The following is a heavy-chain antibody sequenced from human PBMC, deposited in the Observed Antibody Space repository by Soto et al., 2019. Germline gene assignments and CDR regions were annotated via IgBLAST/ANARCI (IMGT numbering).Heavy chain of an antibody. CDR3: ARHNRTPLLWFGELSS. CDR2: INAGNGNT. J-gene: IGHJ1*01. Sequence: ASVKVSCKASGYTFTSYAMHWVRQAPGQRLEWMGWINAGNGNTNYAQKLQGRVTMTTDTSTSTAYMELRSLRSDDTAVYYCARHNRTPLLWFGELSSWGQGTLVTVSS. V-gene: IGHV1-3*01. D-gene: IGHD3-10*01. CDR1: GYTFTSYA.